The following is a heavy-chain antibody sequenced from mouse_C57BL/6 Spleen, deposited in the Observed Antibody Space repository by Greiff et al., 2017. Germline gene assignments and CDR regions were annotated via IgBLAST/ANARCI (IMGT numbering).Heavy chain of an antibody. CDR3: AGNYDGYYDYAMDY. CDR2: IWTGGGT. J-gene: IGHJ4*01. V-gene: IGHV2-9-1*01. CDR1: GFSLTSYA. D-gene: IGHD2-3*01. Sequence: QVQLKESGPGLVAPSQSLSITCTVSGFSLTSYAISWVRQPPGKGLEWLGVIWTGGGTNYNSALKSRLSISKDNSKSQVFLKMNSLQTDDTARYYCAGNYDGYYDYAMDYWGQGTSVTVSS.